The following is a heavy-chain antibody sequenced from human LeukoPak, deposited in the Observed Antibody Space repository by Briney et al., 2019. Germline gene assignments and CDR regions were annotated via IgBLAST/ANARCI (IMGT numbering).Heavy chain of an antibody. Sequence: GGSLRLSCAASGFIFSTYSMSWVRQAPGKGLEWVSSISSTSSYIYYADSVKGRFTFSRDNAKNSLYLRINSLRVEDTAVYHCARDRTGPDAFDIWGQGTMVTVSS. J-gene: IGHJ3*02. CDR2: ISSTSSYI. V-gene: IGHV3-21*01. CDR1: GFIFSTYS. CDR3: ARDRTGPDAFDI.